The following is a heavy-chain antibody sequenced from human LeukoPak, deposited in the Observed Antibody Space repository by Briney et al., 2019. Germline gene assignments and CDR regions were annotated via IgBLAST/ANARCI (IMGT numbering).Heavy chain of an antibody. V-gene: IGHV1-2*02. CDR1: GYTFTGYY. D-gene: IGHD4-23*01. CDR2: INPNSGGT. Sequence: GASVKVSCKASGYTFTGYYMHWVRQAPGQGLEWTGWINPNSGGTNYAQKFQGRVTMTRDTSISTAYMELSWLRSDDTALYYCATDYAGNSVPDYWGQGTLVTVSS. CDR3: ATDYAGNSVPDY. J-gene: IGHJ4*02.